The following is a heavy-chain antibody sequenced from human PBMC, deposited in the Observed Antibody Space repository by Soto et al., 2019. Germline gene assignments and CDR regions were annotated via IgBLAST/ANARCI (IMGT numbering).Heavy chain of an antibody. Sequence: EVQLVESGGGLVQPGRSLRLSCAASGFTFDDYAMNWVRQAPGKGLEWVSGISWNSGSIGYADSVKGRFTISRDNAKNSLYRQMNSLRAEDTALYYCAKDGADCSSTSCYYYYMDVWGKGTTVTVSS. D-gene: IGHD2-2*01. J-gene: IGHJ6*03. CDR2: ISWNSGSI. CDR3: AKDGADCSSTSCYYYYMDV. CDR1: GFTFDDYA. V-gene: IGHV3-9*01.